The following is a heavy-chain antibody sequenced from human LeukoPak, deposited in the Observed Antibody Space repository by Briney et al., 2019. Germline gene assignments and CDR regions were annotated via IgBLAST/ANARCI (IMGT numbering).Heavy chain of an antibody. J-gene: IGHJ6*02. V-gene: IGHV1-24*01. CDR1: GYTLTGLS. Sequence: ASVKVSCTVSGYTLTGLSMHWVRQAPGKGLEWMGGFDPEDGETIYAQKFQGRVTMTEDTYTDTAYMELSSLRYEDKDVYYCATDNMWFGKYGMDVWGQGTTVTVSS. D-gene: IGHD3-10*01. CDR3: ATDNMWFGKYGMDV. CDR2: FDPEDGET.